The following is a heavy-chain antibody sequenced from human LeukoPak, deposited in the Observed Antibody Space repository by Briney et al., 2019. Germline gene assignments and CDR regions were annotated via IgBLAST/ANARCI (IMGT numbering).Heavy chain of an antibody. CDR3: ARVDTAMVIAFDI. V-gene: IGHV3-11*01. Sequence: GGSLRLSCVASGFTFSDYYMSWIRQAPGKGLEWVSYISSSGSTIYYADSVKGRFTISRDNAKNSLYLQMNSLRAEDTAVYYCARVDTAMVIAFDIWGQGTMVTVSS. J-gene: IGHJ3*02. CDR1: GFTFSDYY. CDR2: ISSSGSTI. D-gene: IGHD5-18*01.